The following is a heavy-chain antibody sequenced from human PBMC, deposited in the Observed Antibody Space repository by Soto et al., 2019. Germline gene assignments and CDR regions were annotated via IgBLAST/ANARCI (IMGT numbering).Heavy chain of an antibody. CDR2: INPSGGST. CDR1: GYTFTSYY. J-gene: IGHJ3*02. D-gene: IGHD1-26*01. Sequence: ASVKVSCKASGYTFTSYYMHWVRRAPGQGLEWMGIINPSGGSTSYAQKFQGRVTMTRDTSTSTVYMELSSLRSEDTAVYYCARGSALLVGATADAFDIWGQGTMVTVSS. V-gene: IGHV1-46*01. CDR3: ARGSALLVGATADAFDI.